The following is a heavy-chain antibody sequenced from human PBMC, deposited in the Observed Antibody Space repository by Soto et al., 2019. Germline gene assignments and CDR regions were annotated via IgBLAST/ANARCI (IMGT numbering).Heavy chain of an antibody. V-gene: IGHV3-21*01. CDR1: GFTFSSYS. CDR2: ISSSSSYI. CDR3: ARDLVDSGTETSYYGMDV. J-gene: IGHJ6*02. D-gene: IGHD1-7*01. Sequence: GGSLRLSCAASGFTFSSYSMNWVRQAPGKGLEWVSSISSSSSYIYYADSVKGRFTISRDNSKNTLYLQMNSLRAEDTAVYYCARDLVDSGTETSYYGMDVCGQGTTVTVSS.